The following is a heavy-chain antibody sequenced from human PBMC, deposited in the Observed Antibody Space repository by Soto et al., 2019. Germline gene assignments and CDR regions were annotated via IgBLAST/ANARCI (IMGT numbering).Heavy chain of an antibody. CDR2: INPSGGST. CDR3: ARDRGRAAAGEYHYYGMDV. J-gene: IGHJ6*02. CDR1: GYTFTSYY. V-gene: IGHV1-46*01. D-gene: IGHD6-13*01. Sequence: QVQLEQSGAEVKKPGASVKVSCKASGYTFTSYYIHWVRQAPGQGLEWMGVINPSGGSTGYAQKCQGRLTMTRDTSTSTVYMEMSSLRSEDTAVYYCARDRGRAAAGEYHYYGMDVWGQGTTVTVSS.